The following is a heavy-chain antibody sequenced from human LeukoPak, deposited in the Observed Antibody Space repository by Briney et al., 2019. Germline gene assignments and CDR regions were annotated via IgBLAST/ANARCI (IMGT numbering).Heavy chain of an antibody. D-gene: IGHD1-1*01. CDR1: GGSISSGVYY. CDR3: ARDLGELEPIDY. V-gene: IGHV4-31*03. J-gene: IGHJ4*02. Sequence: SQTLSLTCPVSGGSISSGVYYWSWIRQHPGKGLEWIGYIYYSGSTYYNPSLKSRVTISVDTSKNQFSLKLSSVTAADTAVYYCARDLGELEPIDYWGQGTLVTVSS. CDR2: IYYSGST.